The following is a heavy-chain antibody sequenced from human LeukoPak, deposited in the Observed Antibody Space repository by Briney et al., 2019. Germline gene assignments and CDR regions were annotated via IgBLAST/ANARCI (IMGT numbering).Heavy chain of an antibody. CDR3: AKNRGDLLSSRVGCDY. Sequence: GGSLRLSCAASGFTFSDFGITWVRQAPGKGLEWVSGISGSGGDTYYADSVKGRFTISRDNPKSTLYLQMNTLGAEDTAIYYCAKNRGDLLSSRVGCDYWGQGALVTVSS. D-gene: IGHD3-16*01. V-gene: IGHV3-23*01. CDR1: GFTFSDFG. CDR2: ISGSGGDT. J-gene: IGHJ4*02.